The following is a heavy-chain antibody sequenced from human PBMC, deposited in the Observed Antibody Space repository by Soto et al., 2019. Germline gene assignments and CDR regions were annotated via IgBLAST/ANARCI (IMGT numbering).Heavy chain of an antibody. CDR2: ISYSGST. D-gene: IGHD3-10*01. CDR1: GFSISSDSYY. J-gene: IGHJ2*01. V-gene: IGHV4-39*07. Sequence: PSETLSLTCPFSGFSISSDSYYWGWIRQSPEKGLEWIASISYSGSTYYNPSLKSRVTISVDTSKNQFSLKLSSVTAADTAVYYCARGGDYDSGVSYWYFDLWGRGTLVTVSS. CDR3: ARGGDYDSGVSYWYFDL.